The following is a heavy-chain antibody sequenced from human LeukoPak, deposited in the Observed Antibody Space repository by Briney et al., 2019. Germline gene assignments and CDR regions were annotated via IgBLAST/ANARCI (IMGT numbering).Heavy chain of an antibody. D-gene: IGHD5-24*01. Sequence: PGGSLRLSCAASGFTFDDYAMHWLRQAPGKGLEWVSLISGDGGSTYYADSVKGRFTISRDNSKNSLYLQMNSLRTEDTALYYCAKDVGRDGYNPNFDYWGQGTLVTVSS. CDR1: GFTFDDYA. CDR2: ISGDGGST. CDR3: AKDVGRDGYNPNFDY. J-gene: IGHJ4*02. V-gene: IGHV3-43*02.